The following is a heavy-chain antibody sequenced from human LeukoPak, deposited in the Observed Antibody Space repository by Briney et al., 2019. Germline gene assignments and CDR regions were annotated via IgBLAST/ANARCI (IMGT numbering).Heavy chain of an antibody. CDR2: INTRGST. J-gene: IGHJ4*02. D-gene: IGHD5-12*01. Sequence: PSETLSLTCTVSGGSISIYYRSWIRQPAGKGLEWLGRINTRGSTNYIPSLKSRITLSVDTSKNQFSLMLTSMTAPDTAVYYCARGPSFSGYDPPGDYWGQGTLVTVSS. CDR1: GGSISIYY. CDR3: ARGPSFSGYDPPGDY. V-gene: IGHV4-4*07.